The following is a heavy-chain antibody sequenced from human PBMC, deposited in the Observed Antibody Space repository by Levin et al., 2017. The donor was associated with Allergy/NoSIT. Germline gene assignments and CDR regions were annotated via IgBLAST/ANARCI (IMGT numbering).Heavy chain of an antibody. D-gene: IGHD3-16*01. CDR2: ISYDGSNK. CDR3: AKGGPIGGNYYYYYYMDV. Sequence: SCAASGFTFSSYGMHWVRQAPGKGLEWVAVISYDGSNKYYADSVKGRFTISRDNSKNTLYLQMNSLRAEDTAVYYCAKGGPIGGNYYYYYYMDVWGKGTTVTVSS. J-gene: IGHJ6*03. CDR1: GFTFSSYG. V-gene: IGHV3-30*18.